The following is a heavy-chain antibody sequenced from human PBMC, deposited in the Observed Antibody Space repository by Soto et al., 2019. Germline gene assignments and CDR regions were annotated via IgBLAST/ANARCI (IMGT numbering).Heavy chain of an antibody. Sequence: GFTVSSNYMSWVRQAPGKGLEWVSVIYSGGTTYYADSVKGRFTISRDNSKNTLYLQMSSLRAEDTALYYCDSAVAGTFHWGQGTLVTVSS. CDR1: GFTVSSNY. J-gene: IGHJ4*02. CDR2: IYSGGTT. D-gene: IGHD6-19*01. V-gene: IGHV3-66*01. CDR3: DSAVAGTFH.